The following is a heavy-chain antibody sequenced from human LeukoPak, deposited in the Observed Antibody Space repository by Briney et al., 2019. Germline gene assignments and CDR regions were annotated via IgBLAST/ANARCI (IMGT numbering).Heavy chain of an antibody. CDR2: IYSGGST. CDR3: ARGVEMATISSYYFDY. Sequence: GGSLRLSCAASGFTVSSNYMSWVRQAPGKGLEWVSVIYSGGSTYYADSVKGRFTISRDNSKNTLYLQMNSLRAEDTAVYYCARGVEMATISSYYFDYWGQGTLVTVSS. V-gene: IGHV3-53*01. D-gene: IGHD5-24*01. CDR1: GFTVSSNY. J-gene: IGHJ4*02.